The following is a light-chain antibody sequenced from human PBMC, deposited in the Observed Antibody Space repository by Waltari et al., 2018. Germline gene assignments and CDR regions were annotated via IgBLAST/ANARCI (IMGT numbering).Light chain of an antibody. Sequence: EIVLTQSPATLSLSPGQRANPSCRASQSVSINLGWYQQKLGQPPRLLIYDTSNRATGIPDRFSASGFGTDFTLTISSLEPEDFAVYFCQQTSSWPLTFGGGTKVEIK. CDR2: DTS. V-gene: IGKV3-11*01. CDR1: QSVSIN. CDR3: QQTSSWPLT. J-gene: IGKJ4*01.